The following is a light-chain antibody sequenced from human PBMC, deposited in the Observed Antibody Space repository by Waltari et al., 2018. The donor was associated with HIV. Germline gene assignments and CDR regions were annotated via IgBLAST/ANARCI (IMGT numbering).Light chain of an antibody. V-gene: IGLV1-40*01. CDR3: QSYDSSLSTAVV. J-gene: IGLJ2*01. Sequence: QSVLTQPPSVSGAPGQMVTISCPGSSSNIRAGFGVPWYQQLPGTAPKLLIYGDSNRPSGVPDRFSGSKSGTSASLAITGLQSEDEADYYCQSYDSSLSTAVVFGGGTKLTVL. CDR1: SSNIRAGFG. CDR2: GDS.